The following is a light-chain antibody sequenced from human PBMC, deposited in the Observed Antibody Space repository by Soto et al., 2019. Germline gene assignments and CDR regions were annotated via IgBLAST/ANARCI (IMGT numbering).Light chain of an antibody. J-gene: IGLJ1*01. CDR1: SSDVGSYNR. CDR3: SSYTTSSTYV. V-gene: IGLV2-18*02. CDR2: EVS. Sequence: QSALTQPPSVSGSPGQSVTISCTGTSSDVGSYNRVSWYQQTPGTAPKLMIYEVSNRPSGRPDRFSGSKSGNTASLTISGLQAEDEADYYCSSYTTSSTYVFGTGTQLTVL.